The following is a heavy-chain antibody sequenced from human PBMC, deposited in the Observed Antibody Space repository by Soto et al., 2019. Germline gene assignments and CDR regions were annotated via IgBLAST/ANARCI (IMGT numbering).Heavy chain of an antibody. V-gene: IGHV4-59*01. J-gene: IGHJ5*02. CDR1: GGSISSYY. D-gene: IGHD5-18*01. Sequence: PSETLSLTCTVSGGSISSYYWSWIRQPPGRGLEWIGHIFYSGSTSYNPALKSRVTISVDTSKSQFSLKLSSVTAADTAVYYCAKDSGYNYGYFRWFDPWGQGTLLTVSS. CDR2: IFYSGST. CDR3: AKDSGYNYGYFRWFDP.